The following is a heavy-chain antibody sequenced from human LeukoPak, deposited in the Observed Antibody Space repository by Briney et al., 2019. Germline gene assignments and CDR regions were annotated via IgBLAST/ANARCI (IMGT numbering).Heavy chain of an antibody. CDR2: IIPIFGTA. V-gene: IGHV1-69*05. D-gene: IGHD4-17*01. Sequence: SVKVSCKASGGTFSSYAISWVRQAPGQGLEWMGGIIPIFGTANYAQKFQGRVTITTDESTSTAYMELSSLRSEDTAVYYCATGAPTVTALGDAFGIWGQGTMVTVSS. J-gene: IGHJ3*02. CDR3: ATGAPTVTALGDAFGI. CDR1: GGTFSSYA.